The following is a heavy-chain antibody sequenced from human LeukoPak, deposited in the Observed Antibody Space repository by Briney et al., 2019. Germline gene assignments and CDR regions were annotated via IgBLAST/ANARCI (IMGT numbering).Heavy chain of an antibody. CDR2: IYADGST. CDR3: ARSGSGWFDH. CDR1: GFTVSSNY. Sequence: GGSLRLSCAASGFTVSSNYMSWVRQSPVKGLEWVSVIYADGSTYYADSVKGRFTISRDNSKNTLYLQMNSLRAEDSAVYYRARSGSGWFDHWGQGTLVTVSS. J-gene: IGHJ5*02. D-gene: IGHD6-19*01. V-gene: IGHV3-53*01.